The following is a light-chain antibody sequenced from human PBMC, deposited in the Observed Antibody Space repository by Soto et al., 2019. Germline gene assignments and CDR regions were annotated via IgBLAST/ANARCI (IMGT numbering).Light chain of an antibody. CDR3: QQRSNWPPIT. Sequence: EIVMTQSPATLSVSPGERATLSCRASQSVSSNNLAWYQQKPGQAPRLLIYDASNRATGIPARFSGSGSGTDFTLTISSLEPEDFAVYYCQQRSNWPPITFGQGTRLEI. V-gene: IGKV3-11*01. CDR1: QSVSSN. J-gene: IGKJ5*01. CDR2: DAS.